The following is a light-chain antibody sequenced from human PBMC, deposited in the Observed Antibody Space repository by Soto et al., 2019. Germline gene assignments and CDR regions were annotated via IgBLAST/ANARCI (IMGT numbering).Light chain of an antibody. Sequence: DIQMTQSPSSLSASVGDRVTITCQASQDISNYLNWYQQKPGKAPKLLIYAASTLQSGVPPRFSGSGSGTEFTLTISSLQPEDFASYYCQKLDTYPLTFGQGTRLEIK. CDR2: AAS. J-gene: IGKJ5*01. CDR1: QDISNY. CDR3: QKLDTYPLT. V-gene: IGKV1-9*01.